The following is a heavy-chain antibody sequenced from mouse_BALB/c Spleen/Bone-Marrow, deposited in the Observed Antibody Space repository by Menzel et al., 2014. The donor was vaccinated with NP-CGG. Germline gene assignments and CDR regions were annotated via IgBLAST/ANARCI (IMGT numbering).Heavy chain of an antibody. V-gene: IGHV14-4*02. CDR3: NAAICYGNYCDV. CDR1: GFNIKDYY. J-gene: IGHJ1*01. CDR2: IDPENGDT. D-gene: IGHD2-1*01. Sequence: VQLQQSGAELVRSGASVKLSCTASGFNIKDYYMHWVKQRPEQGLEWIGWIDPENGDTEYAPKFQGKATMTADTSSNTAYLQLSSLTSEDTAVYYGNAAICYGNYCDVWGAGTPVTVSS.